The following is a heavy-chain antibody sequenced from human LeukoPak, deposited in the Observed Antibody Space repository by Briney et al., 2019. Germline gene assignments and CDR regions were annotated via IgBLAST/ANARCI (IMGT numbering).Heavy chain of an antibody. CDR2: IYTSGST. Sequence: SQTLSLTCAVSGGSISSGGYSWSWIRQPAGKGLEWIGRIYTSGSTNYNPSLKSRVTMSVDTSKNQFSLKLSSVTAADTAVYYCARDSGSYYVGALYYFDYWGQGTLVTVSS. J-gene: IGHJ4*02. CDR1: GGSISSGGYS. V-gene: IGHV4-61*02. D-gene: IGHD1-26*01. CDR3: ARDSGSYYVGALYYFDY.